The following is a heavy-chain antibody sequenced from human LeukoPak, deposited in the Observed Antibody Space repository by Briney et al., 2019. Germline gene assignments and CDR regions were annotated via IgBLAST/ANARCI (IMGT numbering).Heavy chain of an antibody. D-gene: IGHD6-19*01. Sequence: SETLSLTCTVSGGSISSYYWSWIRQPPGKGLEWIGYIYYSESTNYNPSLKSRVTISVDTSKNQFSLKLSSVTAADTAVYYCARGGGSSGWYLGPYYFDYWGQGTLVTVSS. CDR1: GGSISSYY. CDR3: ARGGGSSGWYLGPYYFDY. V-gene: IGHV4-59*01. CDR2: IYYSEST. J-gene: IGHJ4*02.